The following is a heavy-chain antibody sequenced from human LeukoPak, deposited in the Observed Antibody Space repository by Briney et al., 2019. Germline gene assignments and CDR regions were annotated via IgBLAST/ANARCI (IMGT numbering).Heavy chain of an antibody. J-gene: IGHJ4*02. CDR3: AKGLTAAGTVFDY. V-gene: IGHV3-9*01. Sequence: SLRLSCAASGFTFDDYAMHWVRQAPGKGLEWVSGISWNSGSIGYADSVKGRFTISRDNAKNSLYLQMNSLRAEDTALYYCAKGLTAAGTVFDYWGQGTLVTVSS. CDR1: GFTFDDYA. CDR2: ISWNSGSI. D-gene: IGHD6-13*01.